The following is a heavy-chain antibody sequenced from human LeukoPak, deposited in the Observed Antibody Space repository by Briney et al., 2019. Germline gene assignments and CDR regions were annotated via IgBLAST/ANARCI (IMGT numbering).Heavy chain of an antibody. CDR2: IIPIFGTA. D-gene: IGHD6-19*01. CDR1: GGTFISYA. J-gene: IGHJ4*02. V-gene: IGHV1-69*13. CDR3: ARDHRMPGIAVAGAYYFDY. Sequence: SVKVSCKASGGTFISYAISWVRQAPGQGLEWMGGIIPIFGTANYAQKFQGRVTITADESTSTAYMELSSLRSEDTAVYYCARDHRMPGIAVAGAYYFDYWGQGTLVTVSS.